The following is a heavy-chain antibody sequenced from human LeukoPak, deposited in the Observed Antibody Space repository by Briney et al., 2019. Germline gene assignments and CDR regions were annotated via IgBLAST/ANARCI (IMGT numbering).Heavy chain of an antibody. D-gene: IGHD6-19*01. J-gene: IGHJ4*02. CDR3: TNGDRGWQGY. V-gene: IGHV3-15*01. CDR2: IKRNTETGTT. CDR1: GLSFSNAW. Sequence: GGSLRLSCAASGLSFSNAWMSWVRQAPGKGLEWGAHIKRNTETGTTNYGASVEGRFTVSRADSKNTLYLQMNSQKIEDTAVYYCTNGDRGWQGYWGQGTLVTVSS.